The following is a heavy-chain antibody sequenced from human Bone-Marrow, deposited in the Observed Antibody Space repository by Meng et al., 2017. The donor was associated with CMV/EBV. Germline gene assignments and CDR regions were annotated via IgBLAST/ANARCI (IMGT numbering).Heavy chain of an antibody. CDR1: GFTFSRYA. CDR2: ITGSGGST. CDR3: AREGYCSSTSCYKYYYYYGMDV. D-gene: IGHD2-2*02. Sequence: GESLKISCAASGFTFSRYAMTWIRQVPGKGLDWVAAITGSGGSTYYADSMKGRFTISRDNSKDTLYLQMNSLRAEDTAVYYCAREGYCSSTSCYKYYYYYGMDVWGQGTTVTVSS. J-gene: IGHJ6*01. V-gene: IGHV3-23*01.